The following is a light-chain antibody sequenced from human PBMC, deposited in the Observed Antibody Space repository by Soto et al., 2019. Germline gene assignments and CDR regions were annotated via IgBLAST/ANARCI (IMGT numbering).Light chain of an antibody. J-gene: IGLJ2*01. V-gene: IGLV1-40*01. CDR3: QSYDSSLSALV. CDR1: SSNIGAAYD. Sequence: QSVLTQPPSVSGAPGQRVTISCTGSSSNIGAAYDVRWYQQLPGTAPKLLIYGDSNRPSGVPDRFSGSKSGTSASLAITGLQAEDEADYYCQSYDSSLSALVFGGGTKVTVL. CDR2: GDS.